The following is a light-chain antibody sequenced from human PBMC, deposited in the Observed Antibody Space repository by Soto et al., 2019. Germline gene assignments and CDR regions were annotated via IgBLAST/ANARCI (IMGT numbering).Light chain of an antibody. V-gene: IGKV3-11*01. CDR1: QSVSSY. CDR2: DAS. Sequence: EIVLTQSPATLSLSPGERATLSCRASQSVSSYLAWYQQKPGQAPRLLIYDASNRATGIPARFSGSVSGTNFTLTISSLEPEDLAVEYCQECSNSPFTFVPATKVDIK. CDR3: QECSNSPFT. J-gene: IGKJ3*01.